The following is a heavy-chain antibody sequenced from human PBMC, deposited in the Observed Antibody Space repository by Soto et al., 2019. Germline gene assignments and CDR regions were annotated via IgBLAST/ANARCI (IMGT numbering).Heavy chain of an antibody. Sequence: EVQLVESGGGLVKPGGSLRLSCAASGFTFSSYSMNWVRQAPGKGLEWVSSISSSSSYIYYADSVKGRFTISRDNAKNSLYLQMNSLRAEDTAVYYCARARDGYNLDAVDIWGQGTMVTVSS. CDR1: GFTFSSYS. V-gene: IGHV3-21*01. CDR3: ARARDGYNLDAVDI. CDR2: ISSSSSYI. D-gene: IGHD5-12*01. J-gene: IGHJ3*02.